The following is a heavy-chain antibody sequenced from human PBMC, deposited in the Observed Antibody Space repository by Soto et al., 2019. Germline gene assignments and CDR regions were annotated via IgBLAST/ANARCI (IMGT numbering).Heavy chain of an antibody. Sequence: ASVKVSCKASGYTFTGYYMHWVRQAPGQGLEWMGWINPNSGGTNYAQKFQGWVTMTRDTSISTAYMELSRLRSDDTAAYYCARDRNGGYRRDYGMDVWGQGTTVTVSS. CDR3: ARDRNGGYRRDYGMDV. D-gene: IGHD5-12*01. CDR2: INPNSGGT. J-gene: IGHJ6*02. V-gene: IGHV1-2*04. CDR1: GYTFTGYY.